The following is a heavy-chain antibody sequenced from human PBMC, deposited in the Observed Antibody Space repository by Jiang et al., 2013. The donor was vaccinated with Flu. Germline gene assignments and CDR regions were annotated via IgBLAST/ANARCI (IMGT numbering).Heavy chain of an antibody. CDR3: ATVSGMDQLLYRVGGDY. Sequence: PEDGETIYAQKFQGRVTMTEDTSTDTAYMELSSLRSEDTAVYYCATVSGMDQLLYRVGGDYWGQGTLVTVSS. D-gene: IGHD2-2*02. CDR2: PEDGET. V-gene: IGHV1-24*01. J-gene: IGHJ4*02.